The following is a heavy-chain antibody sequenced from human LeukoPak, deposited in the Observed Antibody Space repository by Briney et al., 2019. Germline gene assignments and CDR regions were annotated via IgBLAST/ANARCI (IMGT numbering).Heavy chain of an antibody. V-gene: IGHV3-33*01. CDR2: IWYDGSNK. J-gene: IGHJ4*02. CDR1: GFTFKNHG. CDR3: TRDRSSVYFDY. Sequence: PGGSLRLSCEASGFTFKNHGMHWARQAPGKGLEWVAVIWYDGSNKYYADSVKGRFTISRDNSKNTLYLQMNSLRAEDTAVYYCTRDRSSVYFDYWGQGTLVIVSS. D-gene: IGHD3-22*01.